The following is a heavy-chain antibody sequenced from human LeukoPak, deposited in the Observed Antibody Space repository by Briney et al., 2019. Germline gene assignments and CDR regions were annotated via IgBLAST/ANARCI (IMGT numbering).Heavy chain of an antibody. J-gene: IGHJ5*02. CDR3: AKTQGYYDA. Sequence: GGSLRLSCAASGFTFSNYAMSWVRQAPGKGLELVSGIYGSDDKTVYGDAVKGRFTISRDNSKNTLYLQMNSLRADDTAVYYCAKTQGYYDAWGQGALVTVSS. CDR2: IYGSDDKT. V-gene: IGHV3-23*01. CDR1: GFTFSNYA. D-gene: IGHD2-15*01.